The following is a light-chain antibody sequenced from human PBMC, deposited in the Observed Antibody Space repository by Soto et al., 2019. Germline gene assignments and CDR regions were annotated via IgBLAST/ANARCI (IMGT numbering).Light chain of an antibody. Sequence: QSVLTQPPSVSGAPGQRVTISCTGTHSNIGAGYDVHWYQPVPGMAPKLLIFGNINRPSGVPDRISASRSGTSAFLVISGLQAEDEADYYCQSYDSSLSGVFGGGTKLTVL. J-gene: IGLJ2*01. CDR2: GNI. V-gene: IGLV1-40*01. CDR1: HSNIGAGYD. CDR3: QSYDSSLSGV.